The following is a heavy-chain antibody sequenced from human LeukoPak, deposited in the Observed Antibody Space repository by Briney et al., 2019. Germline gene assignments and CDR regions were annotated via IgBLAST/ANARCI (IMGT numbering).Heavy chain of an antibody. J-gene: IGHJ4*02. CDR2: IYNDGRT. CDR3: VRVPLNPTISHFDV. D-gene: IGHD1-14*01. V-gene: IGHV3-53*04. Sequence: PGGSLRLSCAASGFTVSSNYMSWVRQAPGKGPEWVSVIYNDGRTFYGDSVKGRFTLSRHNSKNTLYLQMNSLSSEDTAVYYCVRVPLNPTISHFDVSGEGNLVTVSS. CDR1: GFTVSSNY.